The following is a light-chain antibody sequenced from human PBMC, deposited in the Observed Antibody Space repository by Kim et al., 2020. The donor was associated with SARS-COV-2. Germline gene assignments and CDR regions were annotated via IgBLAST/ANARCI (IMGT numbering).Light chain of an antibody. CDR2: HET. CDR1: KLGDKY. CDR3: QAWDSNTAV. J-gene: IGLJ2*01. Sequence: VSAGQTAGISCSGDKLGDKYACWYQKKSGQSPVLVIYHETKRPSGIPERFSGSNSGNTATLTISGTQAIDEADYYCQAWDSNTAVFGGGTQLTVL. V-gene: IGLV3-1*01.